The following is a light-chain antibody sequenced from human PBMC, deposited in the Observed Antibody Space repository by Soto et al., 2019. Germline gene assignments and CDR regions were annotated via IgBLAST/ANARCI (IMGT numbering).Light chain of an antibody. CDR2: GTS. V-gene: IGKV3-20*01. J-gene: IGKJ3*01. Sequence: EIVLTQSPGTLSLSPGERATLSCRAIQSVSSKYLAWYQQKPGQAPRVLIYGTSIRASGVPERFSGGGSGTDFTLTITRLEPEDFAVYYCQQYGSSLFTFGPGTKVDIK. CDR1: QSVSSKY. CDR3: QQYGSSLFT.